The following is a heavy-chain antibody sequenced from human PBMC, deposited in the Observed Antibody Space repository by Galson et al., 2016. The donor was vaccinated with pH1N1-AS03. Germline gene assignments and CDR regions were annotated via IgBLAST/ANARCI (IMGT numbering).Heavy chain of an antibody. D-gene: IGHD1-26*01. CDR2: INAGNGNT. J-gene: IGHJ6*02. V-gene: IGHV1-3*01. CDR3: ARGRGSYGMDV. CDR1: GYTFISYV. Sequence: SVKVSCKASGYTFISYVMHWVRQAPGQRLEWMGWINAGNGNTTYSQSFQGRVTITRDTSASKAYMELSSLRSEDTAVYYHARGRGSYGMDVWGQGTTVTVSS.